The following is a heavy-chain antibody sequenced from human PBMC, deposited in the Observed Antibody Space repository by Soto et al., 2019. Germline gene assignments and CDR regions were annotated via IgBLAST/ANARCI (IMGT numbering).Heavy chain of an antibody. D-gene: IGHD3-10*01. J-gene: IGHJ3*02. CDR2: IYYSGST. Sequence: SETLSLTCTVSGGSISSYYWSWIRQPPGKGLEWIGYIYYSGSTNYNPSLKSRVTISVDTSKNQFSLKLSSVTAADTAVYYCARRYGSGSGDAFDIGVQGTMV. V-gene: IGHV4-59*08. CDR3: ARRYGSGSGDAFDI. CDR1: GGSISSYY.